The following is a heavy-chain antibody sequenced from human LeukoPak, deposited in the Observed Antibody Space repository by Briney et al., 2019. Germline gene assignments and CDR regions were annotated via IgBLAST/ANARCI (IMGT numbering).Heavy chain of an antibody. CDR2: ISSSSSTI. CDR1: GFTFNTYI. J-gene: IGHJ3*02. CDR3: ARVAGDDAFDI. Sequence: GGSLRLSCAASGFTFNTYIMTWVRQAPGKGLEWVSYISSSSSTIYYADSVKGRFTISRDNAKNSLYLQMNSLRADDTAVYYCARVAGDDAFDIWGQGTMVTVSS. D-gene: IGHD1-26*01. V-gene: IGHV3-48*04.